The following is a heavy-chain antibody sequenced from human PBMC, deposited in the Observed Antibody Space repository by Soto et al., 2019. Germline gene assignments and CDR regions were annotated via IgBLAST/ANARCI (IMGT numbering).Heavy chain of an antibody. J-gene: IGHJ6*02. CDR3: ARHDHGYYSYYGMDV. V-gene: IGHV4-39*01. D-gene: IGHD2-15*01. CDR1: GGSISSSSYY. Sequence: SETLSLTCTVSGGSISSSSYYWGWIRQPPGKGLEWIGSIYYSGSTDYNPSLKSRVTISVDTSNNQFSLKLSSVTAADAAVYYCARHDHGYYSYYGMDVWGQGTTVTVSS. CDR2: IYYSGST.